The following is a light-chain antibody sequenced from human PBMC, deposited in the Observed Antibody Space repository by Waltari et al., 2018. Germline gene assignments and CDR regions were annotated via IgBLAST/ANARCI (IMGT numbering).Light chain of an antibody. CDR1: QSLLHSSGNTY. CDR3: MQARQTPWT. Sequence: DIVMTQSPLFLPVTPGEPASISCRSSQSLLHSSGNTYLDWYLQKPGQSPQLLIYMITNRASGVHDRFRGSGSGTDFTLKISRVEAEDFGIYYCMQARQTPWTFGQGTRVEIK. CDR2: MIT. J-gene: IGKJ1*01. V-gene: IGKV2-28*01.